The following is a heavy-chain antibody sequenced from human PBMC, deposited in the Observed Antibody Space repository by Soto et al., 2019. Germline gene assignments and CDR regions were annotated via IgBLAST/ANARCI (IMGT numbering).Heavy chain of an antibody. V-gene: IGHV3-11*01. CDR2: ISSSGSTI. CDR3: ARDTAAAGKREYYYYGMDV. CDR1: GFTFSDYY. D-gene: IGHD6-13*01. Sequence: PGGSLRLSCAASGFTFSDYYMSWIRQAPGKGLEWVSYISSSGSTIYYADSVKGRFTISRDNAKNSLYLQMNSLRAEDTAVYYCARDTAAAGKREYYYYGMDVWGQGTTVTVSS. J-gene: IGHJ6*02.